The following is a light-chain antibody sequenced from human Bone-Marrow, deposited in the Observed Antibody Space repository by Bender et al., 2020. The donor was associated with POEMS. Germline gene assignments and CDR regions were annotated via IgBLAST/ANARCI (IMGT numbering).Light chain of an antibody. CDR2: EVS. V-gene: IGLV2-8*01. J-gene: IGLJ1*01. Sequence: QSALTQPASVSGSPGQSITISCTGTSSDVGGSNYVSWYQQYPGKAPKLMIYEVSRRPSGVPDRFSGSKSGNTASLTVSGLQADDEADYYCSSFAGSDTYVFGTGTKVTVL. CDR1: SSDVGGSNY. CDR3: SSFAGSDTYV.